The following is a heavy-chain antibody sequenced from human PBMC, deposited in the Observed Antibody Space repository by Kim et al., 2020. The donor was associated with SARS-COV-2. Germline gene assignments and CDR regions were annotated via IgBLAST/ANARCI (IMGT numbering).Heavy chain of an antibody. V-gene: IGHV3-53*01. CDR3: ARDVVRAGQGDY. D-gene: IGHD6-19*01. J-gene: IGHJ4*02. Sequence: AQPVTGRFTNSRDNTKNALYLQMNSLRAEDTAVYYCARDVVRAGQGDYWGQGTLVTVSS.